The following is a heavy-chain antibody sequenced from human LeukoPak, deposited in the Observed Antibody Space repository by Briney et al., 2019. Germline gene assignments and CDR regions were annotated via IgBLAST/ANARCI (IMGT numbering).Heavy chain of an antibody. CDR1: GDSITNTRYY. V-gene: IGHV4-39*07. CDR3: AREVLRSRYYYYMDV. Sequence: SETLSLTCTVSGDSITNTRYYWGWIRQPPGKGLEWIGEINHSGSTNYNPSLKSRVTISVDTSKNQFSLKLSSVTAADTAVYYCAREVLRSRYYYYMDVWGKGTTVTVSS. CDR2: INHSGST. D-gene: IGHD3-10*01. J-gene: IGHJ6*03.